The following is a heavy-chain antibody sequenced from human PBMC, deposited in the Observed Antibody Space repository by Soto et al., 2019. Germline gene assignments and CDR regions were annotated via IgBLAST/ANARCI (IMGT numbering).Heavy chain of an antibody. CDR3: ASDQRKSEDHWSDP. CDR1: GYTFTSYG. J-gene: IGHJ5*02. CDR2: IRASRRST. D-gene: IGHD2-15*01. Sequence: VASVNVSCKSSGYTFTSYGISWVRQARGQGLEWRGRIRASRRSTNDAQKAQGNTTMTPDKTTSKAYMNLRSLKSNDTAVYYRASDQRKSEDHWSDPWGQGTLVTVSS. V-gene: IGHV1-18*01.